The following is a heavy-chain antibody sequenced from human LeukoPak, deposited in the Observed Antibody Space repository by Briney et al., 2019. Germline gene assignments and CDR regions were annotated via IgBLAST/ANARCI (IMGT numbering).Heavy chain of an antibody. D-gene: IGHD3-10*01. CDR1: GFTFDDYA. CDR2: ISWNSGSI. Sequence: GGYLRLSCAASGFTFDDYAMHWVRQAPGKGLEWVSGISWNSGSIGYADSVKGRFTISRDNSKNTLYLQMNSLRAEDTAVYYCAKGGIKDYYYMDVWGKGTTVTVSS. J-gene: IGHJ6*03. V-gene: IGHV3-9*01. CDR3: AKGGIKDYYYMDV.